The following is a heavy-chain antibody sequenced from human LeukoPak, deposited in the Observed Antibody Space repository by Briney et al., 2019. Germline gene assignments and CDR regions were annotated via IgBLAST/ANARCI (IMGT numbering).Heavy chain of an antibody. CDR3: ARGPSKVLLYFDWSSDYFDY. Sequence: SETLSLTCAVSGNSISSGYYWGWIRQPPGKGLEWIGSIYHSGSTYYNPSLKSRVTISVDTSKNQFSLKLSSVTAADTAVYYCARGPSKVLLYFDWSSDYFDYWGQGTLVTVSS. D-gene: IGHD3-9*01. V-gene: IGHV4-38-2*01. CDR2: IYHSGST. CDR1: GNSISSGYY. J-gene: IGHJ4*02.